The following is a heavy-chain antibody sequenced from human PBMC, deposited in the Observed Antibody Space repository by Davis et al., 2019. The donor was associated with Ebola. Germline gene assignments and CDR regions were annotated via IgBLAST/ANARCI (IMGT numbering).Heavy chain of an antibody. D-gene: IGHD3-3*01. J-gene: IGHJ6*02. Sequence: PGGSLRLSCAASGFTFSSYAMHWVRQAPGKGLEWVAVISYDGSNKYYADSVKGRFTISRDNAKNSLYLQMNSLRAEDTAVYYCARTYYDLSRGAYGMDVWGQGTTITVSS. CDR3: ARTYYDLSRGAYGMDV. CDR2: ISYDGSNK. V-gene: IGHV3-30-3*01. CDR1: GFTFSSYA.